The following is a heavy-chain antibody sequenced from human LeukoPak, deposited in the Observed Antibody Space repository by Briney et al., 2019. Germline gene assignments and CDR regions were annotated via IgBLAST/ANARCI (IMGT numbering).Heavy chain of an antibody. J-gene: IGHJ4*02. CDR1: GFSLSTSGMR. CDR2: IDWDDDK. V-gene: IGHV2-70*04. Sequence: SGPALVKPTQTLTLTCTFSGFSLSTSGMRVSWIRQPPGKALEWLARIDWDDDKFYSTSLKTRLTISKDTSKNQVVLTMTNMDPVDTPTYYCARMRLYYFDYWGQGTLVTVSS. D-gene: IGHD3-16*01. CDR3: ARMRLYYFDY.